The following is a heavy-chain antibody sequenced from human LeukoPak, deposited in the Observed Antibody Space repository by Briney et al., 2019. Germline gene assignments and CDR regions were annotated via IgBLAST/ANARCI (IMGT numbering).Heavy chain of an antibody. V-gene: IGHV3-21*01. CDR1: GFTFSSYS. D-gene: IGHD6-19*01. CDR3: ARGPRIAVARIDY. CDR2: ISSSSSYI. Sequence: PGGSLRLSCAASGFTFSSYSMNWVRQAPGKGLEWVSSISSSSSYIYYADSVKGRFTISRDNAKNSLYLQMNSLRAEDTAVYYCARGPRIAVARIDYWGQGTLVTVSS. J-gene: IGHJ4*02.